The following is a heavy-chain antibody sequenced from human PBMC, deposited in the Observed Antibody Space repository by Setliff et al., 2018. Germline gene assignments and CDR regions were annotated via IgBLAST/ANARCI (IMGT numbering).Heavy chain of an antibody. CDR2: INQDGSGK. CDR3: ARLGITMVKGVFFRSHGLDV. Sequence: PGGSLRLSCAASGFTFSSFWMSWVRQTPGKGLEWVANINQDGSGKYYVDSVKGRFTISRDNAKNSLSLQMNGLRPEDTAVYYCARLGITMVKGVFFRSHGLDVWGQGTTVTVSS. V-gene: IGHV3-7*03. J-gene: IGHJ6*02. D-gene: IGHD3-10*01. CDR1: GFTFSSFW.